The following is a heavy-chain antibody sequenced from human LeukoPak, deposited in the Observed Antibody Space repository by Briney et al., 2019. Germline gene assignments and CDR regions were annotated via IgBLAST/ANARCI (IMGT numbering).Heavy chain of an antibody. CDR2: IRYDGSNK. CDR1: GDD. Sequence: GGSLRLSCAASGDDMSWVRQAPGKGLEWVAFIRYDGSNKYYADSVKGRFTISRDNSKNTLYLQMNSLRAEDTAVYYCAKGITIFGVVIIPDAFDIWGQGTMVTVSS. V-gene: IGHV3-30*02. D-gene: IGHD3-3*01. CDR3: AKGITIFGVVIIPDAFDI. J-gene: IGHJ3*02.